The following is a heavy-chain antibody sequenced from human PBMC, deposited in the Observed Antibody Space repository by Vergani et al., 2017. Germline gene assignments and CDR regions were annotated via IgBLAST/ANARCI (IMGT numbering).Heavy chain of an antibody. V-gene: IGHV4-61*02. CDR2: LSASGTA. D-gene: IGHD2-15*01. CDR1: GGSISAGYYF. Sequence: QVQMQASGPGRVKPSQTLSLTCTMSGGSISAGYYFWSWIRQPAGKGLEWLGHLSASGTASHSPSLKTRVSMSVDTSKNQFSLTVTSVTAADTAIYFCARRSGGYYSGGKVHPLRTAFDVWVHGTVVAVSS. CDR3: ARRSGGYYSGGKVHPLRTAFDV. J-gene: IGHJ3*01.